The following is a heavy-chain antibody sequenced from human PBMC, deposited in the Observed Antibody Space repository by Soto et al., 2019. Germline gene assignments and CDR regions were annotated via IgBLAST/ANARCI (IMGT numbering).Heavy chain of an antibody. D-gene: IGHD6-19*01. J-gene: IGHJ6*02. CDR1: GYTFTGYY. CDR2: INPNSGGT. V-gene: IGHV1-2*02. Sequence: ASVKVSCKASGYTFTGYYMHWVRQAPGQGLEWMGWINPNSGGTNYAQKFQGRVTMTRDTSISTAYMELSRLRSDDTAVYYCARGNSSGWYIFYYYGMDVWGQGTTVTVS. CDR3: ARGNSSGWYIFYYYGMDV.